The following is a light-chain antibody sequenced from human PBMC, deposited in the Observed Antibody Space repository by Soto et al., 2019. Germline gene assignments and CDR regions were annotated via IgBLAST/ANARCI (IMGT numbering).Light chain of an antibody. CDR1: SSDVGAYDY. CDR3: QSYDSSPSGYV. V-gene: IGLV2-11*01. Sequence: QSVLTQPRSVSGSPGQSVTISCTGTSSDVGAYDYVSWYQHHPGKAPKLIVYDVTNRPSGVPDRFSGSKSGNTASLTISGLQAEDEADYYCQSYDSSPSGYVFGTGTKVTVL. CDR2: DVT. J-gene: IGLJ1*01.